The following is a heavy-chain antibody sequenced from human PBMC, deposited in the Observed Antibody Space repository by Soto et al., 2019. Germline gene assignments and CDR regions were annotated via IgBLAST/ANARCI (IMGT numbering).Heavy chain of an antibody. CDR1: GFSLSTSGVG. CDR3: ARGTYPYYDFESGYPPWPHDAFES. J-gene: IGHJ3*02. CDR2: IYWDDDK. V-gene: IGHV2-5*05. Sequence: SGPTLVNPTQTLTLTCTFSGFSLSTSGVGVGWIRQPPGKALEWLALIYWDDDKRYGRSLKSRLTITKDTLKNQRVLTMPNMHTMENATYYCARGTYPYYDFESGYPPWPHDAFESRGQGTMVT. D-gene: IGHD3-3*01.